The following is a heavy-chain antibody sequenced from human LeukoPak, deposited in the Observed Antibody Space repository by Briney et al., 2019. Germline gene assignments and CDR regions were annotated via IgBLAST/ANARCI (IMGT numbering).Heavy chain of an antibody. CDR1: GFTFSSYA. Sequence: AASVTVSCTASGFTFSSYAMSWVRQAPGKGLEWVSAISGSGGSTYYADSVKGRFTISRDNSKNTLYLQMNSLRAEDTAVYYCAKEDYDILTGGDNWGQGTLVTVSS. CDR2: ISGSGGST. D-gene: IGHD3-9*01. V-gene: IGHV3-23*01. CDR3: AKEDYDILTGGDN. J-gene: IGHJ4*02.